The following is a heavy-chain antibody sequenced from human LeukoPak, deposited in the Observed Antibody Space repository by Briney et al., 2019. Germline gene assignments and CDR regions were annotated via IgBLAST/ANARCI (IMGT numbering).Heavy chain of an antibody. D-gene: IGHD1-26*01. CDR2: ISYDGSNK. J-gene: IGHJ4*02. V-gene: IGHV3-30*18. CDR1: GFTFSSYG. CDR3: AKRPSSGSSSTQPFDY. Sequence: PGGSLRLSCAASGFTFSSYGMHWVRQAPGKGLEWVAVISYDGSNKYYADSVKGRFTISRDNSKNTLYLQMNSLRAEDTAVYYCAKRPSSGSSSTQPFDYWGQGTLVTVSS.